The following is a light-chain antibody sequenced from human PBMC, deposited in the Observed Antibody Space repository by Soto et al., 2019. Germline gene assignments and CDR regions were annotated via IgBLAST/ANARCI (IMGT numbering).Light chain of an antibody. V-gene: IGKV3-11*01. CDR3: QQRSNWRWT. Sequence: DIVMTQSPAPLSLSPGERATFSCRAIQSVTSDLAWDQQKPAQAHRLLIYDASNRATVIHARFSGSGAGTDFTLTISSLEPEDFAVYSCQQRSNWRWTFGQGTKVRIK. J-gene: IGKJ1*01. CDR2: DAS. CDR1: QSVTSD.